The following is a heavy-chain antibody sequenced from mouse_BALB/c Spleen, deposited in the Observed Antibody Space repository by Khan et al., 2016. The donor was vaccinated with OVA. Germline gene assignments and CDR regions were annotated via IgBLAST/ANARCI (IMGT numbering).Heavy chain of an antibody. Sequence: QVQLQQSGAELVRPGVSVKISCKGSGYTFTDYAMHWVKQSHAKGLEWMGVISTYYGDADYNQKFKGKATMTVDNSSSTAYMELARLTSEDSAIYYWARGSGNSRFAYWGQGTLVTVSA. D-gene: IGHD1-3*01. J-gene: IGHJ3*01. V-gene: IGHV1S137*01. CDR2: ISTYYGDA. CDR3: ARGSGNSRFAY. CDR1: GYTFTDYA.